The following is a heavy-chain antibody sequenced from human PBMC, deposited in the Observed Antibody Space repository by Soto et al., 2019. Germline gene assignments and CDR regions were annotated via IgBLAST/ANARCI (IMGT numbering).Heavy chain of an antibody. J-gene: IGHJ4*02. Sequence: GGSLRLSCGASGFTFSDYFMSWIRQAPGKGLEWISYISIGYTVYYADSVKGRFTISRDNAKNSLYLEMNSLRAEDTAVYYCARENYYDGSGYLYYFDYWGQGTPVTVSS. D-gene: IGHD3-22*01. CDR1: GFTFSDYF. V-gene: IGHV3-11*01. CDR2: ISIGYTV. CDR3: ARENYYDGSGYLYYFDY.